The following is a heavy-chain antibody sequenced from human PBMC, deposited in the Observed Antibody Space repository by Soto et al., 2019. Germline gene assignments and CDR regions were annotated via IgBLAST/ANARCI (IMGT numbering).Heavy chain of an antibody. Sequence: GGSLRLSCAASGFTFSSYAMSWVRQAPGQGLEWVSAISGSGGSTYYADSVKGRFTISRDNSKNTLYLQMNSLRAEDTAVYYCAKDNWGEVATRLDAFDIWGQGTMVTVSS. D-gene: IGHD5-12*01. CDR1: GFTFSSYA. V-gene: IGHV3-23*01. CDR2: ISGSGGST. J-gene: IGHJ3*02. CDR3: AKDNWGEVATRLDAFDI.